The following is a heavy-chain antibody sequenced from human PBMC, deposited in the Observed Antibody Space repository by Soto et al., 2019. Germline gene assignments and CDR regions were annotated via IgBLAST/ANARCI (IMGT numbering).Heavy chain of an antibody. CDR2: INPNSGNI. D-gene: IGHD3-10*01. CDR1: GDTFTTYD. CDR3: ARGRASGSYYLLDY. J-gene: IGHJ4*02. Sequence: ASVKVSCKASGDTFTTYDINWVREATGHGLEWMGWINPNSGNIGYAQRFQGRVTMTRDTAIRTAYMEVSSLRSDDTAVYYCARGRASGSYYLLDYWGQGTLVTVSS. V-gene: IGHV1-8*01.